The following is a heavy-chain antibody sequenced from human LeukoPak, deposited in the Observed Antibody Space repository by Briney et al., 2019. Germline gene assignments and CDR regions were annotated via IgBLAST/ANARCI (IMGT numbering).Heavy chain of an antibody. J-gene: IGHJ3*02. D-gene: IGHD6-13*01. V-gene: IGHV3-66*02. CDR1: GFTVSSNY. CDR3: AREGMDAFDI. Sequence: SGGSLRLSCAASGFTVSSNYMSWVRRAPGKGLEWVSVIYSGGSTYYADSVKGRFTISRDNSKNTLYLQMNSLRAEDTAVYYCAREGMDAFDIWGQGTMVTVSS. CDR2: IYSGGST.